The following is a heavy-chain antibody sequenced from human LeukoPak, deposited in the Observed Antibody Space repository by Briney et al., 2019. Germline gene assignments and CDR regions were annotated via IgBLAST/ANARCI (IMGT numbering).Heavy chain of an antibody. CDR2: IGSSGGGI. D-gene: IGHD7-27*01. Sequence: GGSLRLSCAASGFTFSTYTMYWVRHPPGKGLEWVSIIGSSGGGIHYADSVKGRFTISRDNSKNALYLQMNSLRVEDTAVYYCAIDPNWETHSWGQGVLVTVSS. CDR3: AIDPNWETHS. CDR1: GFTFSTYT. J-gene: IGHJ4*02. V-gene: IGHV3-23*01.